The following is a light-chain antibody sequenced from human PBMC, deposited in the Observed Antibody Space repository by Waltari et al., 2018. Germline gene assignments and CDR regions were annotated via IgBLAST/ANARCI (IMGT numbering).Light chain of an antibody. CDR2: AAS. CDR1: QSVDTY. CDR3: QQCSHWTPHT. V-gene: IGKV3-11*01. J-gene: IGKJ2*01. Sequence: EVVLTQSPATLSVSPGETVTLSCRASQSVDTYLAWYQQKPGQAPSLLIYAASDRATGIPARFSGSGSGTDFTLTISSLEAEDFAVYYCQQCSHWTPHTFGRGTKLEIK.